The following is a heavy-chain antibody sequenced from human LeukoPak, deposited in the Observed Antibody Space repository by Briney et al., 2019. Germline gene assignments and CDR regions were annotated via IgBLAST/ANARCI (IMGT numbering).Heavy chain of an antibody. D-gene: IGHD3-22*01. CDR2: ISSNGGST. CDR3: ARALRQDYYDSSGLFTRGDAFDI. CDR1: GFTFSSYA. Sequence: AGGSLRLSCAASGFTFSSYAMHWVRQAPGKGLEYVSAISSNGGSTYYANSVKGRFTISRDNSKNTLYLQMGSLRAEDMAVYYCARALRQDYYDSSGLFTRGDAFDIWGQGTMVTVSS. J-gene: IGHJ3*02. V-gene: IGHV3-64*01.